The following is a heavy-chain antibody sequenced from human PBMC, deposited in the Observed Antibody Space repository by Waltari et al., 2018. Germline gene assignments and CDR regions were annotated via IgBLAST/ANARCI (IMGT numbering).Heavy chain of an antibody. CDR1: GYSISSGYY. D-gene: IGHD2-15*01. CDR2: IYPGDADT. Sequence: QVQLQESGPGLVKPSETLSLTCAVSGYSISSGYYWGWIRQPPGKGLEWMGIIYPGDADTRYRPAYQGQVTISADKSISTSYLQWSSLKASDTAMYYCARRGAYCSGGSCYPDELDDAFDIWGQGTMVTVSS. J-gene: IGHJ3*02. CDR3: ARRGAYCSGGSCYPDELDDAFDI. V-gene: IGHV4-38-2*01.